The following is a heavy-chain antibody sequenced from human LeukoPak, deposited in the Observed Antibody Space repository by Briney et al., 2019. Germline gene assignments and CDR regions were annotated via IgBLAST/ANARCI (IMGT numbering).Heavy chain of an antibody. CDR3: AIRTYYYDSSGYSDY. D-gene: IGHD3-22*01. Sequence: SVKVSCKASGGSFSSYAISWVRQAPAQGLEWMGRIIPILGITNYAQKFQGRATITADKSTSTAYMELSSLRSEDTAVYYCAIRTYYYDSSGYSDYWGQGTLVTVSS. J-gene: IGHJ4*02. CDR2: IIPILGIT. V-gene: IGHV1-69*04. CDR1: GGSFSSYA.